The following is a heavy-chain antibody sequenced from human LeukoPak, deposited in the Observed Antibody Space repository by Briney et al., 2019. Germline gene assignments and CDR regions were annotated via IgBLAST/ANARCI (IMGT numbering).Heavy chain of an antibody. Sequence: PGRSLRLSCAASGFTFSSYGMHWVRQAPGKGLEWVAVISYDGSNKYYADSVKGRFTISRDNSKNTLYLQMNSLRAEDTAVYYCAKFLRGVIIDYFDYWGQGTLVTVSS. J-gene: IGHJ4*02. CDR2: ISYDGSNK. CDR1: GFTFSSYG. CDR3: AKFLRGVIIDYFDY. D-gene: IGHD3-10*01. V-gene: IGHV3-30*18.